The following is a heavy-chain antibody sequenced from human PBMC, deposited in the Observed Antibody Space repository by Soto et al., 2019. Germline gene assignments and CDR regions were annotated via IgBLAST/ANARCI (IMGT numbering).Heavy chain of an antibody. J-gene: IGHJ3*02. CDR3: ARDSPGLGFDI. Sequence: GGSLRLSCAASGFTLRSYAMHWVRQAPGKGLEWVAAISYDGSNKYNADSVKGRFTISRDNARNSLYLQMNSLRAEDTALYYCARDSPGLGFDIWGQGTMVTVSS. CDR2: ISYDGSNK. V-gene: IGHV3-30-3*01. CDR1: GFTLRSYA.